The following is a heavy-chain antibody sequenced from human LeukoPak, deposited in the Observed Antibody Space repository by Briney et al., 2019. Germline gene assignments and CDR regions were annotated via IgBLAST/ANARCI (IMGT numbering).Heavy chain of an antibody. Sequence: SETLSLTCAVYGGSFSGYYWSWIRQPPGKGLEWIGEINHSGGTNYNPSLKSRVTISVDTSKNQFSLKLSSVTAADTAVYYCARGLDYYGSGSQGYYFDYWGQGTLVTVSS. J-gene: IGHJ4*02. D-gene: IGHD3-10*01. CDR1: GGSFSGYY. CDR2: INHSGGT. CDR3: ARGLDYYGSGSQGYYFDY. V-gene: IGHV4-34*01.